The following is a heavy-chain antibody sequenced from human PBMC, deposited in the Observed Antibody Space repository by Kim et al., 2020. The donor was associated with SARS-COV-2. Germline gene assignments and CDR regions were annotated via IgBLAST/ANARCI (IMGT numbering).Heavy chain of an antibody. Sequence: GGSLRLSCAASGFTFSSYGMHWVRQAPGKGLEWVAVIWYDGSNKYYADSVKGRFTISRDNSKNTLYLQMNSLRAEDTAVYYCARSNPDRGWFGELLPLDYWGQGTLVTVSS. D-gene: IGHD3-10*01. V-gene: IGHV3-33*01. J-gene: IGHJ4*02. CDR3: ARSNPDRGWFGELLPLDY. CDR1: GFTFSSYG. CDR2: IWYDGSNK.